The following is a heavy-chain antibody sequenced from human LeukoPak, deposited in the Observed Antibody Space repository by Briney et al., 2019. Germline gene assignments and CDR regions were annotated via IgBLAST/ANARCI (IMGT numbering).Heavy chain of an antibody. J-gene: IGHJ4*02. CDR2: IYYSGST. CDR3: ARGEYYQPSSFDY. D-gene: IGHD2-2*01. Sequence: SGTLSLTCTVSGGSISSYYWSWIRQPPGKGLEWIGYIYYSGSTNYNPSLKSRVTISVDTSKNQFSLKLSSVTAADTAVYYCARGEYYQPSSFDYWGQGALVTVSS. V-gene: IGHV4-59*01. CDR1: GGSISSYY.